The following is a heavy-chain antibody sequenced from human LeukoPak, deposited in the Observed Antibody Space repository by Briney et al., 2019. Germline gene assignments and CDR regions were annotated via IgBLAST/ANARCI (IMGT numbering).Heavy chain of an antibody. Sequence: GGSLTLSCVASGFTVNRHWMSCVRQLPGRGLEWVANIKQDGSEKYYLDSVKGRFTISRDNAKNSLYLQMLSLRAEDTAVYFCAREVITVTFGGLFFDPWGQGTLVTVSS. J-gene: IGHJ5*02. CDR3: AREVITVTFGGLFFDP. V-gene: IGHV3-7*05. CDR2: IKQDGSEK. D-gene: IGHD3-16*01. CDR1: GFTVNRHW.